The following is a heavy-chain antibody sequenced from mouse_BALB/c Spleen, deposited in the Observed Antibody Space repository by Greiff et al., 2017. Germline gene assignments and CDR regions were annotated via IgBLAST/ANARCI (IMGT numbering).Heavy chain of an antibody. V-gene: IGHV14-1*02. J-gene: IGHJ1*01. CDR1: GFNITDYY. CDR3: AIYGYDWYFDV. CDR2: IDPENGNT. Sequence: VQLQQSGAELVRPGALVKLSCKASGFNITDYYMHWVKQRPEQGLEWIGWIDPENGNTIYDPKFQGKASITADTSSNTAYLQLSSLTSEDTAVYYCAIYGYDWYFDVWGAGTTVTVSS. D-gene: IGHD2-2*01.